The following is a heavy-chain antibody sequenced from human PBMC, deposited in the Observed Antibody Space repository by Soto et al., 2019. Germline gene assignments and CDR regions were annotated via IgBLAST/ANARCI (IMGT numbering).Heavy chain of an antibody. CDR2: IIPISGTA. Sequence: QVQLVQSGAEVKKPGSSVKVSCKASGGTFSSYAISLARQAPGQGLEWMGGIIPISGTANYAQKFQGRVTITADESTSTAYMELSSLRSEDTAVYYCARSQGSSTSLEIYYYYYYGMDVWGQGTTVTVSS. CDR1: GGTFSSYA. J-gene: IGHJ6*02. CDR3: ARSQGSSTSLEIYYYYYYGMDV. D-gene: IGHD2-2*01. V-gene: IGHV1-69*01.